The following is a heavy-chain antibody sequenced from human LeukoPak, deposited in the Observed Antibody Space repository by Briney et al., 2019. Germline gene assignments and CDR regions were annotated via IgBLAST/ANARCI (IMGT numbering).Heavy chain of an antibody. CDR3: VPPPVSVSGDYHA. V-gene: IGHV3-53*01. D-gene: IGHD3-22*01. J-gene: IGHJ5*02. Sequence: GGSLRLSCAASGFTVSSNYMSWVRQGPGKGLEWVALIYNDGGTHYTDSVKGRFTISRDTSRNTLFLQMNSLRAEDTAVYYCVPPPVSVSGDYHAWGQGTLVTVSS. CDR1: GFTVSSNY. CDR2: IYNDGGT.